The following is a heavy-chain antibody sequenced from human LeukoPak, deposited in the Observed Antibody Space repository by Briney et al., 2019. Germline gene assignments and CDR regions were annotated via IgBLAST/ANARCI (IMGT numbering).Heavy chain of an antibody. V-gene: IGHV3-21*01. CDR1: GFTLRTYS. Sequence: GGSLRLSCAASGFTLRTYSMNWVRQAPGKGLEWVSSISSSSSYIYYADSVKGRFTISRDNAKNSLYLQMNSLRAEDTAVYYCARDTAYGDDAFDIWGQGTMVTVSS. CDR2: ISSSSSYI. CDR3: ARDTAYGDDAFDI. J-gene: IGHJ3*02. D-gene: IGHD2-21*01.